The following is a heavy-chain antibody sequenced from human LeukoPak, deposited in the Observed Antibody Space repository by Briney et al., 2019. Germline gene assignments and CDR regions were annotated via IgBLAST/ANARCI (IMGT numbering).Heavy chain of an antibody. J-gene: IGHJ6*02. CDR3: ARGRLRCSSTSCRVYYYYGMDV. Sequence: PSETLSLTCTVSGGSISSSSYYWGWIRQPPGKGLEWIGSIYYSGSTYYNPSLKSRVTISVDTSKNQFSLKLSSVTAADTAVYYCARGRLRCSSTSCRVYYYYGMDVWGQGTTVTVSS. CDR1: GGSISSSSYY. V-gene: IGHV4-39*07. CDR2: IYYSGST. D-gene: IGHD2-2*01.